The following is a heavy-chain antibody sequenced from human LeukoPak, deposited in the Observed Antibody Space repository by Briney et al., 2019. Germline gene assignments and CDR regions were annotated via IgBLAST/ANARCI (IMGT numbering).Heavy chain of an antibody. CDR1: GFTVSPTY. J-gene: IGHJ5*02. CDR2: IYIGAGS. Sequence: GGSLRLSCAASGFTVSPTYMSWVRQAPGKGLEWVSVIYIGAGSYYADSVRGRFTISRDSSKDTLYLQLNSLRAEDTAVYYCASTTMVRGALYWSWGQGTLVTVSS. V-gene: IGHV3-53*01. CDR3: ASTTMVRGALYWS. D-gene: IGHD3-10*01.